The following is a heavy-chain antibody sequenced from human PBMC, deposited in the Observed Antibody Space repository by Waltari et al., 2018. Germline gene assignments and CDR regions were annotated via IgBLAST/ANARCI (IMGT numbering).Heavy chain of an antibody. D-gene: IGHD3-9*01. CDR2: INREGSEI. Sequence: EVHLVQSGGGLVQPGGSLRLSCAASGFTFGNYWMNWVRQAPGKGLGWVSKINREGSEIHYGDSMRGRFTISSDNTENSLSLQMNSLRAEDTALYYCARGLYDTRGCLDYWGQGTLVAVSS. CDR1: GFTFGNYW. CDR3: ARGLYDTRGCLDY. J-gene: IGHJ4*02. V-gene: IGHV3-7*03.